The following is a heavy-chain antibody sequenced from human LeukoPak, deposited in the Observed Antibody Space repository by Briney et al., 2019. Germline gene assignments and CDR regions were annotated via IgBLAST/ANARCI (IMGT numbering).Heavy chain of an antibody. V-gene: IGHV4-34*01. CDR2: INHSGST. D-gene: IGHD3-10*01. Sequence: SETLSLTCPVYGGSFSGYYWSWLRQPPGKGLEWIGEINHSGSTNYNPSLKSRVTISVDTSKNQFSLKLSSVTAADTAVYYCARGGTSYYYGSGSYYNGYHYWGQGTLVTVSS. CDR3: ARGGTSYYYGSGSYYNGYHY. CDR1: GGSFSGYY. J-gene: IGHJ4*02.